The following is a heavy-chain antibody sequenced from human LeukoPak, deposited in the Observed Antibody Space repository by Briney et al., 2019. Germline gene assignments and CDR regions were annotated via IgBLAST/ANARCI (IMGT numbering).Heavy chain of an antibody. CDR3: AKDMTYGSSGSVLDY. D-gene: IGHD3-22*01. J-gene: IGHJ4*02. V-gene: IGHV3-9*01. CDR1: GFTFDDYA. CDR2: ISWNSGSI. Sequence: GRSLRLSCAASGFTFDDYAMHWVRQAPGKGLEWVSGISWNSGSIGYADSVKGRFTISRDNAKNSLYLQMNSLRAEDTALYYCAKDMTYGSSGSVLDYWGQGTLVTVSS.